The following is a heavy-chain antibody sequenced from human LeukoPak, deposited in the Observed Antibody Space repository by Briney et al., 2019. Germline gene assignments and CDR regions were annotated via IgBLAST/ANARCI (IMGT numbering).Heavy chain of an antibody. CDR2: ITTISHYI. Sequence: GGSLRLSCAASGFTLSDYHMNWVRQAPGKGLEWLSSITTISHYIYYAGAVRGRFTISRDNAKNSLYLQMNSLRGEDTAVYYCARSGGPGTYHQLRYNWFDPWGQGTLVPVSS. CDR3: ARSGGPGTYHQLRYNWFDP. CDR1: GFTLSDYH. V-gene: IGHV3-21*01. J-gene: IGHJ5*02. D-gene: IGHD3-10*01.